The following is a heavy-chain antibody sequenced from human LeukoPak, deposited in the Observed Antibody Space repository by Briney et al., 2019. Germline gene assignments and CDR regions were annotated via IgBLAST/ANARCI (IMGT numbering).Heavy chain of an antibody. J-gene: IGHJ3*02. CDR3: ARGGYAGRAFDI. CDR1: GFTVSSNY. CDR2: IYSGGGT. Sequence: PGGSLRLSCAASGFTVSSNYMSWVRQAPGMGLEWVSVIYSGGGTYYADSVEGRITISRDNSKNTLYLQMNSLRAEDTAVYYCARGGYAGRAFDIWGQGTMVTVSS. D-gene: IGHD2-2*01. V-gene: IGHV3-53*01.